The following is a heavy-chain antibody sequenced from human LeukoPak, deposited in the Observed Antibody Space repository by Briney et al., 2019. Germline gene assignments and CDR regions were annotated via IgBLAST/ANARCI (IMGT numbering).Heavy chain of an antibody. CDR3: AKGVAGTFDY. CDR1: GFTFSSYG. J-gene: IGHJ4*02. D-gene: IGHD6-19*01. CDR2: ISYDGSNK. V-gene: IGHV3-30*18. Sequence: GGSLRLSCAASGFTFSSYGMHWVRQAPGKGLEWVAVISYDGSNKYYADSVKGRFTISRDNSKNTLYLQMNSLRAEDTAVYYCAKGVAGTFDYCGQGTLVTVSS.